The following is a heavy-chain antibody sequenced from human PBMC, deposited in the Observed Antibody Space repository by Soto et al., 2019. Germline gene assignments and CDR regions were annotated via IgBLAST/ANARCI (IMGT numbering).Heavy chain of an antibody. CDR2: IYYSGGT. CDR1: GGSISSSSYF. V-gene: IGHV4-39*01. D-gene: IGHD3-9*01. J-gene: IGHJ4*02. CDR3: ASVNIFTGYYLAH. Sequence: PSETLSLTCTVSGGSISSSSYFWGWIRQPPGKGLEWIGSIYYSGGTYYNPSLKSRVTISVDTSKNQFSLKLSSVTAADTAVYYCASVNIFTGYYLAHWGQGTLVTVSS.